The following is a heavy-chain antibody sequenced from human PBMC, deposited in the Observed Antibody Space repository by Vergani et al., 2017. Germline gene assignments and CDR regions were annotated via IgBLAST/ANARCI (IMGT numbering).Heavy chain of an antibody. J-gene: IGHJ3*02. D-gene: IGHD1-26*01. CDR2: ISWNSGSI. Sequence: EVQLLESGGGLVQPGGSLRLSCAASGFTFDDYAMHWVRQAPGKGLEWVSGISWNSGSIGYADSVKGRFTISRDNAKNSLYLQMNSLRAEDTALYYCAKDIWGSGSFDDAFDIWGQGTMVTVSS. V-gene: IGHV3-9*01. CDR3: AKDIWGSGSFDDAFDI. CDR1: GFTFDDYA.